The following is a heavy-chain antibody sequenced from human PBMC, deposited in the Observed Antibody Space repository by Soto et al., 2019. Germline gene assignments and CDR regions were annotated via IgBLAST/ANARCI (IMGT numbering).Heavy chain of an antibody. CDR1: GFTFSSYG. Sequence: ESGGGGVQPGRSLRLSCAASGFTFSSYGMHWVRQAPGKGLEWVAVISYDGSNKYYADSVKGRFTISRDNSKNTLYLQMNSLRAEDTAVYYCAKSGGGSSGGMDVWGQGTTVTVSS. V-gene: IGHV3-30*18. CDR3: AKSGGGSSGGMDV. D-gene: IGHD2-15*01. CDR2: ISYDGSNK. J-gene: IGHJ6*02.